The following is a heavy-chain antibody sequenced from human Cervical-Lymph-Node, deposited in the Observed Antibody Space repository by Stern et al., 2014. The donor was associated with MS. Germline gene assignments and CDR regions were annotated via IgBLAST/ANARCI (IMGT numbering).Heavy chain of an antibody. V-gene: IGHV5-51*03. CDR2: IYPGESDI. CDR3: ARWSVACDS. D-gene: IGHD2-21*01. CDR1: GYRFINNW. Sequence: VQLVQSGAEVRKPGDSLKISCKTSGYRFINNWIAWVRQVPGKGLEWIGIIYPGESDIRDSPSFQGHVTISVDKSPSTAYLQWSSLKASDTAVYYCARWSVACDSWGQGTLITVSS. J-gene: IGHJ4*02.